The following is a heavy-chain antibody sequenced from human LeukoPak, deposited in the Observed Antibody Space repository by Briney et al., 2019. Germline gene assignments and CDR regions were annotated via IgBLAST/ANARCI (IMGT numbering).Heavy chain of an antibody. CDR2: IYHSGST. D-gene: IGHD4-17*01. V-gene: IGHV4-30-2*01. Sequence: SETLSLTCAVSGGSISSGGYSWSWIRQPPGKGLEWIGYIYHSGSTYYDPSLKSRVTISVDRSKNQFSLKLSSVTAADTAVYYCARGGYGDYVGALGFFDYWGQGTLVTVSS. CDR1: GGSISSGGYS. CDR3: ARGGYGDYVGALGFFDY. J-gene: IGHJ4*02.